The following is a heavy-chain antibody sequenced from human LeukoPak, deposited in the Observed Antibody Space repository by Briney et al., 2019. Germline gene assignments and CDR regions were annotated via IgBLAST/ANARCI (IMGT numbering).Heavy chain of an antibody. CDR1: GGSFSGYY. CDR3: ARRGYDILTGYYFDY. J-gene: IGHJ4*02. Sequence: SETLSLTCVVYGGSFSGYYWSWIRQPPGKGLEWIAEINHSGSTNYNPSLKSRVTISVDTSKNQFSLKLSSVTAADTAVYYCARRGYDILTGYYFDYWGQGTLVTVSS. D-gene: IGHD3-9*01. V-gene: IGHV4-34*01. CDR2: INHSGST.